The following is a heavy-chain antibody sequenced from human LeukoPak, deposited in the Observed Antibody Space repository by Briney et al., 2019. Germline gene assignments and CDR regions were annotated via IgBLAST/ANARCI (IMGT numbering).Heavy chain of an antibody. CDR1: GFTFSSYA. V-gene: IGHV3-64*01. CDR2: ISSNGGST. J-gene: IGHJ6*02. D-gene: IGHD6-13*01. Sequence: ETGGSLRLSCAASGFTFSSYAMHWVRQAPGKGLEYVSAISSNGGSTYYANSVKGRFTISRDNSKNTLYLQMNSLRAEDTAVYYCARSNIAAAVPGIWGQGTTVTVSS. CDR3: ARSNIAAAVPGI.